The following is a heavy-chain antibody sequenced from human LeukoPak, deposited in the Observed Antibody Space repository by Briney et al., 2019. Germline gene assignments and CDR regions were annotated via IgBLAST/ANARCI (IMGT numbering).Heavy chain of an antibody. J-gene: IGHJ4*02. CDR1: GFTFSSYA. V-gene: IGHV3-23*01. Sequence: PGGSLGLSCAASGFTFSSYAMSWVRQAPGKSLEWVSGIGGSGSRTYYADSVKGRFTISRDNSKNTLYLQMNSLRAEDTAIYYCAKKYGVTVYGSGLNYFDYWGQGTLVTVSS. D-gene: IGHD6-19*01. CDR3: AKKYGVTVYGSGLNYFDY. CDR2: IGGSGSRT.